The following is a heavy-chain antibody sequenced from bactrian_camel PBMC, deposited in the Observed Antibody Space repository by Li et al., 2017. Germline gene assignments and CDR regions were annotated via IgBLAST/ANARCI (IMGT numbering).Heavy chain of an antibody. CDR1: GFTFRYSD. CDR3: AVSSRCSPGYFPTNPFQF. Sequence: QLVESGGGSVQPGGSLRLSFAGSGFTFRYSDYCLGWFRQALGKEREAVAAVARDGSTTYSDSVEGRFIISRDNVENTLTLQMNDLKPEDSGFYRCAVSSRCSPGYFPTNPFQFWGQATQVTVS. V-gene: IGHV3S53*01. J-gene: IGHJ4*01. CDR2: VARDGST. D-gene: IGHD2*01.